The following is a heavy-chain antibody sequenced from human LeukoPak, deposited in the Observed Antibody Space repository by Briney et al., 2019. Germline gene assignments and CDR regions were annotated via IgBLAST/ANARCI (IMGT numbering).Heavy chain of an antibody. CDR3: AREERLRGTDWFPS. V-gene: IGHV4-31*03. Sequence: SQTLSLTCTVSGGSVSSGDSYWNWIRQHPRKGLEWIGYIHYSGNFDYNPSLKSRVTISVDTSNNQFSMRLASVTAADTAVYYCAREERLRGTDWFPSWGQGTLVTVSS. J-gene: IGHJ5*01. CDR2: IHYSGNF. D-gene: IGHD4-17*01. CDR1: GGSVSSGDSY.